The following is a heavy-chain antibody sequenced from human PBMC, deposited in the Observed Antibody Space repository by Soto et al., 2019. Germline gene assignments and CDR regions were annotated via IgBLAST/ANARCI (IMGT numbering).Heavy chain of an antibody. Sequence: GASVKVSCKASGYTFTSYGIIWVRQAPGQGLEWMGWISAYNGNTNYAQKLQGRVTMTTDTSTSTAYMELRSLRSDDTAVYYCARDNVDTAMVLDAFDIWGQGTMVTVSS. CDR2: ISAYNGNT. D-gene: IGHD5-18*01. CDR3: ARDNVDTAMVLDAFDI. CDR1: GYTFTSYG. V-gene: IGHV1-18*01. J-gene: IGHJ3*02.